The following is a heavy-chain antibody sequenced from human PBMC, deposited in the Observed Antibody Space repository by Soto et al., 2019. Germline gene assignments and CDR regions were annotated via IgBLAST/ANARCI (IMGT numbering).Heavy chain of an antibody. V-gene: IGHV5-51*01. CDR2: IYPGDSDT. Sequence: LGESLKISGKGSGYSFTSYWIGWVRQMPGKGLEWMGIIYPGDSDTRYSPSFQGQVTISADKSISTAYLQWSSLKASDTAMYYCARQEGYCTNGVCPNYYYYYMDVWGKGTTVTVSS. J-gene: IGHJ6*03. CDR1: GYSFTSYW. CDR3: ARQEGYCTNGVCPNYYYYYMDV. D-gene: IGHD2-8*01.